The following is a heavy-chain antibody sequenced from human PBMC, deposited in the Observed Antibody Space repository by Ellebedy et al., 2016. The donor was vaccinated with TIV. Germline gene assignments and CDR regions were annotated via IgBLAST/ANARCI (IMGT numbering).Heavy chain of an antibody. CDR2: ISSSSSYI. J-gene: IGHJ5*02. V-gene: IGHV3-21*01. CDR1: GFTFSSYS. Sequence: GESLKISCAASGFTFSSYSMNWVRQAPGKGLEWVSVISSSSSYIYYADSVKGRFTISRDNAKNLLFLQMNSLRPEDTAVYYCVREIAAYLWGQGTLVTVSP. CDR3: VREIAAYL. D-gene: IGHD6-25*01.